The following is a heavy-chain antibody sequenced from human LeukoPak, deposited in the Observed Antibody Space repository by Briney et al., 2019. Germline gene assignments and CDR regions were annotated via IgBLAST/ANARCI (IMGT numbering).Heavy chain of an antibody. D-gene: IGHD1-26*01. CDR1: GFTFSDYY. Sequence: ALRLSCAASGFTFSDYYMSWIRPAPGKGLDCISYISSSGSTIYYADSVKGRFTISRDNAKNSLFLQMNSLRAEDTAVYYCARDSGSWAFDYWGQGTLVSVSS. CDR3: ARDSGSWAFDY. V-gene: IGHV3-11*04. CDR2: ISSSGSTI. J-gene: IGHJ4*02.